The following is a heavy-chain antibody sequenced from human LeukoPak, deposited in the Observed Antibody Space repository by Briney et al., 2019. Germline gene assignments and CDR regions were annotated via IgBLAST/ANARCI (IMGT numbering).Heavy chain of an antibody. CDR1: GYTFTGYY. Sequence: ASVKVSCKASGYTFTGYYMHWVRQAPGQGLEWMGWINPNSGGTNYAQKFQGRVTMTRDTSISTAYMELSRLRSDDTAVYYCARDSEAGYSSGWFVTPRSYYYMDVWGKGTTVTISS. CDR2: INPNSGGT. J-gene: IGHJ6*03. CDR3: ARDSEAGYSSGWFVTPRSYYYMDV. D-gene: IGHD6-19*01. V-gene: IGHV1-2*02.